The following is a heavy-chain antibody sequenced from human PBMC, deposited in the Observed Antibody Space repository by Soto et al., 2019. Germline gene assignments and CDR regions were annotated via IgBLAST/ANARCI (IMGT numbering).Heavy chain of an antibody. V-gene: IGHV4-31*03. Sequence: QVQLQESGPGLVKPSQTLSLTCTVSGGSISSGGYYWSWIRQHPGKGLEWIGYIYYSGSTYYNPSLTIRVTXXXXXXXXXXPXXXXXXXXXXXXXYYXXXXXXGXCHNGMDVWGQGTTVTVSS. CDR1: GGSISSGGYY. CDR3: XXXXXXGXCHNGMDV. CDR2: IYYSGST. J-gene: IGHJ6*02. D-gene: IGHD3-10*01.